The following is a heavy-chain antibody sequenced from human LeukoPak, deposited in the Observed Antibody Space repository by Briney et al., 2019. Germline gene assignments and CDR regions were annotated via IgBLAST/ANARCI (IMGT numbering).Heavy chain of an antibody. CDR3: ARGTRLRLGESYSYNYVMDV. D-gene: IGHD3-16*01. CDR2: MNPNNGNT. J-gene: IGHJ6*02. CDR1: GYTLASFD. V-gene: IGHV1-8*01. Sequence: ASVRVSCKASGYTLASFDINWVRQTPGQGPEWMGWMNPNNGNTGYAQIFQGRVTMTRNASISTAYMELSRLRSGDTAVYYCARGTRLRLGESYSYNYVMDVWGRGTTVTVSS.